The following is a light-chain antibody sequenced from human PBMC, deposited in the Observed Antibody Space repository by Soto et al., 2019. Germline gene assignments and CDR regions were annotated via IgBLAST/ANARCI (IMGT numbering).Light chain of an antibody. CDR2: YDY. CDR3: QVWDSSSDLV. V-gene: IGLV3-21*04. CDR1: NIGSKS. Sequence: SYELTQSPSVSVAPRKTARITCGGNNIGSKSVHWYQQKPGQAPVLVIYYDYDRPSGIPERFSGSNSGNTATLTISRVEAGDEADYYCQVWDSSSDLVFGGGTKLTVL. J-gene: IGLJ2*01.